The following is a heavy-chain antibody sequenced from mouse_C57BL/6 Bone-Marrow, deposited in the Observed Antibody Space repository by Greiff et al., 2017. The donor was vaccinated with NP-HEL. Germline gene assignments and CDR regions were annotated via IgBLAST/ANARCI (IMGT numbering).Heavy chain of an antibody. Sequence: EVQVVESGGGLVQSGRSLRLSCATSGFTFSDFYMEWVRQAPGKGLEWIAASRNKANDYTTEYSASVKGRFIVSRDTSQSILYLQMNALRAEDTAIYYWARDAETAQARGAMDYWGQGTSVTVSS. V-gene: IGHV7-1*01. CDR3: ARDAETAQARGAMDY. CDR1: GFTFSDFY. D-gene: IGHD3-2*02. CDR2: SRNKANDYTT. J-gene: IGHJ4*01.